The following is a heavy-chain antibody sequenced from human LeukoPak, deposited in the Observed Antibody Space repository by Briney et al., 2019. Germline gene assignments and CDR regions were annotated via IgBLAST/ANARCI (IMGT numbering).Heavy chain of an antibody. Sequence: GGSLRLSCGASGFTFSSYWMSWVRQAPGKGLEWVANIKQDGSEKYYVDSVKGRFTISRDNAKNSLYLQMNSPRAEDTAVYYCARVDYDFWSGYGAFDYWGQGTLVTVSS. CDR1: GFTFSSYW. V-gene: IGHV3-7*01. J-gene: IGHJ4*02. CDR2: IKQDGSEK. D-gene: IGHD3-3*01. CDR3: ARVDYDFWSGYGAFDY.